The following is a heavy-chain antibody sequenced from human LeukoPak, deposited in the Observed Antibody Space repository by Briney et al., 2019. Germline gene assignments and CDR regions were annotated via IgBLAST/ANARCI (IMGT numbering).Heavy chain of an antibody. CDR1: GGSFSGYY. Sequence: SDTLSLTCALYGGSFSGYYWSWIRQPPGKGLEWIGVNNHRGSTNYNPSLKSLVTISVDTSKNQFSLKLSSVTAADTGVYYCARARGLNRAAAVHWGQGTLVTVSS. CDR3: ARARGLNRAAAVH. V-gene: IGHV4-34*01. J-gene: IGHJ4*02. D-gene: IGHD6-13*01. CDR2: NNHRGST.